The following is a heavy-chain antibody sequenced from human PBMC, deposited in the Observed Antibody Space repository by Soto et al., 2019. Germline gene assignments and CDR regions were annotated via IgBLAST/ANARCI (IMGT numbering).Heavy chain of an antibody. CDR1: GFTFSNAW. V-gene: IGHV3-15*07. CDR3: TTGVQDFWSGYYSFDY. J-gene: IGHJ4*02. D-gene: IGHD3-3*01. Sequence: GGSLRLSCAASGFTFSNAWMNSVRPAPGKGLEWVGRIKSKTDGGRTDYAAPVKGKFTISRDDSKNTLYLQMNSLKTEDTAVFYCTTGVQDFWSGYYSFDYWGQGTLVTVSS. CDR2: IKSKTDGGRT.